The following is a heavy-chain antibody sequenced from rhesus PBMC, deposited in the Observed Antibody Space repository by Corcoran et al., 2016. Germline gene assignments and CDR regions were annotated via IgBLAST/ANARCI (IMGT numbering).Heavy chain of an antibody. CDR3: ASGSSIFDY. CDR1: GYSIGRGYG. J-gene: IGHJ4*01. V-gene: IGHV4-122*02. CDR2: ISYSGST. D-gene: IGHD6-25*01. Sequence: QVQLQESGPVLVKPSETLSLTCAVSGYSIGRGYGWSWISQPPGKGLEWIGYISYSGSTSYNPSLKSRVTISTDTSKTQFSLKLSSVTAADTAVYYCASGSSIFDYWGQGALFTFPS.